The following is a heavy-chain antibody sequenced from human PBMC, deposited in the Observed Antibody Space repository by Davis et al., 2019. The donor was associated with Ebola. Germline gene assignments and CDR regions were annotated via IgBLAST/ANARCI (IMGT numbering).Heavy chain of an antibody. Sequence: MPSETLSLTCTVSGGSISSYYWSWIRQPPGKGLEWIGYIYYSGSTNYNPSLKSRVTISVDTSKNQFSLKLSSVTAADTAVYYCARHGGSWTSFDYWGQGTLVTVSS. CDR2: IYYSGST. CDR1: GGSISSYY. V-gene: IGHV4-59*08. CDR3: ARHGGSWTSFDY. J-gene: IGHJ4*02. D-gene: IGHD6-13*01.